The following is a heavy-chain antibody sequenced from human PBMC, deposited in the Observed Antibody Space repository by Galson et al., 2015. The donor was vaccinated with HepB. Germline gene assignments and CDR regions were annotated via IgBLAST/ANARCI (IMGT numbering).Heavy chain of an antibody. D-gene: IGHD2/OR15-2a*01. V-gene: IGHV3-30*04. CDR2: ISFDGRKE. CDR3: ASGTTSTFVPILDY. J-gene: IGHJ4*02. CDR1: GFSFSSYT. Sequence: SLRLSCAASGFSFSSYTMDWVRQAPGKGLEWVAGISFDGRKEYYADSVKGRFTISRDNAENTVTLQMNSLRTEDTALYYCASGTTSTFVPILDYWGQGTLVIVSS.